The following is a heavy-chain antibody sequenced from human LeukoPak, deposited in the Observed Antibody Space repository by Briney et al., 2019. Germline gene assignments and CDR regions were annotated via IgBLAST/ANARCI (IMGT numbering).Heavy chain of an antibody. Sequence: GGSLRLSCVASGFTFSSYWMHWVRQAPGKGLVWVSRINSDGSSTSYADSVRGRFSISRDNAKNTLYLQMNSLRAEDTAVYYCARGLSGYASSLGYWGQGTLVTVSA. D-gene: IGHD6-6*01. J-gene: IGHJ4*02. CDR1: GFTFSSYW. CDR3: ARGLSGYASSLGY. CDR2: INSDGSST. V-gene: IGHV3-74*01.